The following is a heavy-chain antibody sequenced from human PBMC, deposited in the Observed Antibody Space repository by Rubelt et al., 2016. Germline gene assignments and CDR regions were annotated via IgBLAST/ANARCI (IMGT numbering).Heavy chain of an antibody. V-gene: IGHV1-18*01. CDR1: GYTFTSYG. CDR2: ISAYNGNT. J-gene: IGHJ4*02. Sequence: QVQLVQSGAEVKKPGASVKVSCKASGYTFTSYGISWVRQAPGQGLEWMGWISAYNGNTNYAQKLQGRGTRTTDTSTSTACMELRSRRSDDTAVYYFARDVGGNSVLYYFDYWGQGTLVTVSS. CDR3: ARDVGGNSVLYYFDY. D-gene: IGHD4-23*01.